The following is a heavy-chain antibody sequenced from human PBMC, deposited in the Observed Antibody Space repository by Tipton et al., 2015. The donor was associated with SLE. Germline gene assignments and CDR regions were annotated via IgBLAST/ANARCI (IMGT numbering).Heavy chain of an antibody. D-gene: IGHD3-16*01. V-gene: IGHV4-39*07. J-gene: IGHJ4*02. CDR3: SRVRLGELGYYFDY. CDR2: INHSGST. Sequence: TLSLTCTVSGGSISSSSYYWGWIRQPPGKGLEWIWGINHSGSTNYNPSLKSRVTISVDTSKNQFSLKLSSVTAADTAVYYCSRVRLGELGYYFDYWGQGTLVTVSS. CDR1: GGSISSSSYY.